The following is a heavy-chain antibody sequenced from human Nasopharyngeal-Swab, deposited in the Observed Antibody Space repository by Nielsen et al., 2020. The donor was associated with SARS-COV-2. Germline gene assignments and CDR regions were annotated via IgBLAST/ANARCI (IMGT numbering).Heavy chain of an antibody. CDR1: GFTFSSYA. V-gene: IGHV3-30*04. CDR2: ISYDGSNK. Sequence: GGSRRLSCAASGFTFSSYAMYWVRQAPGKGLEWVAVISYDGSNKYYADSVKGRFTISRDNSKNTVYLQMNSLRAEDTAVYYCARALWGSYYYGMDVWGQGTTVTVSS. CDR3: ARALWGSYYYGMDV. D-gene: IGHD7-27*01. J-gene: IGHJ6*02.